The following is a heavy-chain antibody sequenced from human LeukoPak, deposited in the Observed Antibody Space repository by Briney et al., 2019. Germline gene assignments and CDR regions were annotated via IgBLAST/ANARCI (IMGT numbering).Heavy chain of an antibody. Sequence: GGSLRLSCAASGFTVSSYAMHWVRQAPGKGLEWVAVISYDGSNKYYADSVKGRFTISRDNSKNTLYLQMNSLRAEDTAVYYCARDLGDSMGCVGDAFDIWGQGTMVTVSS. CDR1: GFTVSSYA. V-gene: IGHV3-30*04. J-gene: IGHJ3*02. CDR2: ISYDGSNK. D-gene: IGHD1-26*01. CDR3: ARDLGDSMGCVGDAFDI.